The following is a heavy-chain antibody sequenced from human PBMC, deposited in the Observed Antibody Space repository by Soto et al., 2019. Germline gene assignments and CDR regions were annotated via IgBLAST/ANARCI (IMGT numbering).Heavy chain of an antibody. CDR3: AREAYDASGRKNLFNS. D-gene: IGHD3-10*01. V-gene: IGHV4-4*08. J-gene: IGHJ4*02. CDR1: ASSISRYY. CDR2: IYPSVST. Sequence: SETLSRTCTVSASSISRYYWSWTRPPPGKGLERIARIYPSVSTFYTPSLSSRVTISIDPSKNKFSQSLTDLTAADTATYYCAREAYDASGRKNLFNSWRQGTRGAVAT.